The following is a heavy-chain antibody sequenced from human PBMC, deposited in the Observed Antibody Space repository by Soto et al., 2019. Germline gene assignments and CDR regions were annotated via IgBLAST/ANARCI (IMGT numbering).Heavy chain of an antibody. J-gene: IGHJ6*02. D-gene: IGHD3-10*01. Sequence: NPSETLSLTCAVYGGSFSGYYWSWIRQPPGKGLEWIGEINHSGSTNYNPSLKSRVTISVDTSKNQFSLKLSSVTAADAAVYYCARDNGYYGSGSYCMDVWGQGTTVTVSS. CDR2: INHSGST. CDR1: GGSFSGYY. V-gene: IGHV4-34*01. CDR3: ARDNGYYGSGSYCMDV.